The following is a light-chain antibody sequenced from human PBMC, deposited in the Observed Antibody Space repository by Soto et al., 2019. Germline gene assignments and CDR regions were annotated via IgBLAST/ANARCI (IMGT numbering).Light chain of an antibody. V-gene: IGKV1-5*03. Sequence: DIQLTQSPSTLSASLGDRVTITCRASQSISSLLSWYQQKPGKAAKFLIYKASTLESGVPSRFSGSGSGTEFTLTISSLQPDDFATYYCQQYKTYPLTVGVGTKVDIK. CDR2: KAS. CDR3: QQYKTYPLT. CDR1: QSISSL. J-gene: IGKJ4*01.